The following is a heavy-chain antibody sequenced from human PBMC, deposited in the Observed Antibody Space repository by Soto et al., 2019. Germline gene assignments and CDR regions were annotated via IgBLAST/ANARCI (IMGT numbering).Heavy chain of an antibody. J-gene: IGHJ4*02. Sequence: PSATLSLTCAVSGGSMSSGGYSWSWIRQPPGKGLEWIGYIYHSGSTYYNPSLKSRVTISVDRSKNQFSLKLSSVTAADTAGDYCAREGSGNPGPDWAKGPLVT. V-gene: IGHV4-30-2*01. D-gene: IGHD1-26*01. CDR2: IYHSGST. CDR3: AREGSGNPGPD. CDR1: GGSMSSGGYS.